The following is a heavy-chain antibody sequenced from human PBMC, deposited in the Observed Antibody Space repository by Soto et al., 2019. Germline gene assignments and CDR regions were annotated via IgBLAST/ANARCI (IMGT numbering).Heavy chain of an antibody. CDR1: GYSFTNND. D-gene: IGHD3-16*01. CDR3: ARMETFGSLNWFDP. Sequence: ASVKVSCKASGYSFTNNDVSWVRQATGQGLEWMGWMNPGSGDTGYAQKFQGRVTMTRDISIATAYMELSSLRSDDTAIYYCARMETFGSLNWFDPCGQRTLVSVYS. V-gene: IGHV1-8*01. CDR2: MNPGSGDT. J-gene: IGHJ5*02.